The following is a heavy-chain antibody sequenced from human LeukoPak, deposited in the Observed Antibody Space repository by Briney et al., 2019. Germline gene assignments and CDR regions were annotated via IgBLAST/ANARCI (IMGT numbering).Heavy chain of an antibody. J-gene: IGHJ3*02. Sequence: GGSLRLSCAASGFTFSSYAMSWVRQAPGKGLEWVSDISGSGGSTYYADSVEGRFTISRDNSKNTLYLQMNSLRAEDTAVYYCAKPYSNYDTGAFDIWGQGTMVTVSS. D-gene: IGHD4-11*01. V-gene: IGHV3-23*01. CDR3: AKPYSNYDTGAFDI. CDR1: GFTFSSYA. CDR2: ISGSGGST.